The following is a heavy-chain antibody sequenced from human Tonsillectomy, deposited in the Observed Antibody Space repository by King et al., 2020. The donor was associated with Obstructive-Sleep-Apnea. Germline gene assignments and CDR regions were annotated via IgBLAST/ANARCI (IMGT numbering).Heavy chain of an antibody. Sequence: VQLVESGGDLVQPGGSLRLSCAASGFTLSSYWMHWVRQAPGKGLVWVSRINSDGSTTNYPDSVKGRFTISRDNAKNTLYLQMNSLRAEDTAVYYCARAMRGSFDYWGRGTLVTVPS. V-gene: IGHV3-74*01. CDR1: GFTLSSYW. CDR2: INSDGSTT. D-gene: IGHD3-22*01. J-gene: IGHJ4*02. CDR3: ARAMRGSFDY.